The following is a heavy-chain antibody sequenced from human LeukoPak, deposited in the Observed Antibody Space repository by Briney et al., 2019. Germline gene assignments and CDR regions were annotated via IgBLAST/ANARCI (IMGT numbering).Heavy chain of an antibody. D-gene: IGHD3-10*01. Sequence: SETLSLTCTVSGGSLSSYFWNWIRQPPGKGLEWIGYIYYSGSTNYNPSLKSRVTISVDTSKNQFSLKLSSVTAADTAVHYCARDNYYGSGSEYYYYYYMDVWGKGTTVTISS. CDR1: GGSLSSYF. V-gene: IGHV4-59*12. CDR3: ARDNYYGSGSEYYYYYYMDV. J-gene: IGHJ6*03. CDR2: IYYSGST.